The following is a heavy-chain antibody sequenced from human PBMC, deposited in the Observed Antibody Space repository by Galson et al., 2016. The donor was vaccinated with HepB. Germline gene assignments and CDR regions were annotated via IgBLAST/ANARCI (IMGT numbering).Heavy chain of an antibody. Sequence: SLRLSCAASGFNFRTYWMSWVRQAPGKGLEWVSYISGGGKYIYYADSMKGRITISRDNAKSSVYLQMNSLRAEDTAVYYCARAQPPSNWFDSWGQGTLVTVSS. CDR3: ARAQPPSNWFDS. CDR2: ISGGGKYI. CDR1: GFNFRTYW. J-gene: IGHJ5*01. V-gene: IGHV3-21*01.